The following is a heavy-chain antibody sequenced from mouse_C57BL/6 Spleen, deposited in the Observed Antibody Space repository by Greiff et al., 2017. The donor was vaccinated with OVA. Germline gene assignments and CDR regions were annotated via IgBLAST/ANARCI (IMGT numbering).Heavy chain of an antibody. Sequence: EVQLVESGGGLVQPGGSLSLSCAASGFTFTDYYMSWVRQPPGKALEWMGFIRNKANGYTTEYSASVKGRFTISRDNSQSILYLHMNALRAEDSATYDCARCYYYGSSGGFAYWGQGTLVTVSA. CDR1: GFTFTDYY. D-gene: IGHD1-1*01. V-gene: IGHV7-3*01. CDR3: ARCYYYGSSGGFAY. J-gene: IGHJ3*01. CDR2: IRNKANGYTT.